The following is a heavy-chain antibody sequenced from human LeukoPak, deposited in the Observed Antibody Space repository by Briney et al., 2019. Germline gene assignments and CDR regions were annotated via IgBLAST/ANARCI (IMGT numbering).Heavy chain of an antibody. V-gene: IGHV4-38-2*02. CDR2: IYHSGST. Sequence: SETLSLTCTVSSYSISSGYYWGWIRQPPGKGLEWIGSIYHSGSTYYNPSLKSRVTISVDTSKNQFSLKLSSVTAADTAVYYCARGGLATEIDYWGQGTLVTVSS. D-gene: IGHD6-13*01. J-gene: IGHJ4*02. CDR3: ARGGLATEIDY. CDR1: SYSISSGYY.